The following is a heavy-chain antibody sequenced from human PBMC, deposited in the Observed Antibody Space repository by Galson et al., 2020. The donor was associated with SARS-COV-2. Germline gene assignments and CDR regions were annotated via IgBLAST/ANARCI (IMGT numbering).Heavy chain of an antibody. J-gene: IGHJ4*02. D-gene: IGHD2-8*02. Sequence: SETLSLTCAVYCGSFSGYFWSWIRQPPGKWLEWIGEVNQSGSTNYNPSLKSRVTISVDTSKNQFSLKLSPVTAADTAVYYCARGLDGTGRFNGWDYWGQGTLVTVSS. V-gene: IGHV4-34*01. CDR1: CGSFSGYF. CDR2: VNQSGST. CDR3: ARGLDGTGRFNGWDY.